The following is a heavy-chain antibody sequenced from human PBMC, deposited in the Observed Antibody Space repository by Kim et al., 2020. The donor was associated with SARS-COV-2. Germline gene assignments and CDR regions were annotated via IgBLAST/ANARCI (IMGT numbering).Heavy chain of an antibody. Sequence: SETLSLTCTVSGGSISSSSYYWGWIRQPPGKGLEWIGSIYYSGSTYYNPSLKSRVTISVDTSKNQFSLKLSSVTAADTAVYYCAETRSIAAPAKGVYFDYWGQGTLVTVSS. D-gene: IGHD6-6*01. V-gene: IGHV4-39*01. CDR2: IYYSGST. J-gene: IGHJ4*02. CDR3: AETRSIAAPAKGVYFDY. CDR1: GGSISSSSYY.